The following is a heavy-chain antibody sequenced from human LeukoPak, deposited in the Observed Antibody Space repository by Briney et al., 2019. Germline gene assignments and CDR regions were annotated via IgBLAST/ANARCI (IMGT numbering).Heavy chain of an antibody. V-gene: IGHV3-23*01. Sequence: GGSLRLSCVASGVTLSNYAMSWARQAPGKGLEWVSGISSSGSGGNTYYADSVKGRFTISRDNSKNTLYLQMNSLRAEDTAVYYCVKAALGYIQLWFADEKYYFDYWGQGTLVTVSS. D-gene: IGHD5-18*01. CDR1: GVTLSNYA. CDR3: VKAALGYIQLWFADEKYYFDY. CDR2: ISSSGSGGNT. J-gene: IGHJ4*02.